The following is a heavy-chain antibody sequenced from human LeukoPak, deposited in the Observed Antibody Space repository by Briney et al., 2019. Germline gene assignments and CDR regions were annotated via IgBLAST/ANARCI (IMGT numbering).Heavy chain of an antibody. CDR2: ISAYNGNT. V-gene: IGHV1-18*01. D-gene: IGHD6-13*01. CDR3: ARVPPVGQQLVTDY. CDR1: GYTFTSYG. Sequence: GASVKLSCKASGYTFTSYGISWVRQAPGQGLEWMGWISAYNGNTNYAQKLQGRVTMTTDTSTSTAYMELRSLRSDDTAVYYCARVPPVGQQLVTDYWGQGTLVTVSS. J-gene: IGHJ4*02.